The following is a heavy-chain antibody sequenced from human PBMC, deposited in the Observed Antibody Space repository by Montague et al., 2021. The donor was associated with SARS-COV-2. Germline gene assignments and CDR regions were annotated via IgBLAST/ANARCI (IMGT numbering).Heavy chain of an antibody. CDR1: GGSITNSNYY. D-gene: IGHD5-18*01. CDR2: IFYNGST. CDR3: ARLSWIHTAEPLTLDY. V-gene: IGHV4-39*01. Sequence: SETLSLTCSVSGGSITNSNYYWVWIRQPPGKGLEWIVRIFYNGSTYYXPYFKSRLTLSVDTSKNQFSLRLRSVTAADTAVYFCARLSWIHTAEPLTLDYWGQGALVTISS. J-gene: IGHJ4*02.